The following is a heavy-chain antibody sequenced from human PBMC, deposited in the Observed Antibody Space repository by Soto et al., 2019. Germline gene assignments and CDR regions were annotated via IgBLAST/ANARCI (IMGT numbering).Heavy chain of an antibody. CDR2: SRNKADSYST. J-gene: IGHJ5*02. Sequence: EVQLVESGGGLVQPGGSLRLTCVASGFTFSDHYMDWVRQAPGKGLEWVGRSRNKADSYSTQYAASVKGRFTISRDVSKNSLYLQMNSLKTEDTAVYYCALRAGSFSLGQGTLVTVSS. CDR1: GFTFSDHY. CDR3: ALRAGSFS. V-gene: IGHV3-72*01. D-gene: IGHD3-10*01.